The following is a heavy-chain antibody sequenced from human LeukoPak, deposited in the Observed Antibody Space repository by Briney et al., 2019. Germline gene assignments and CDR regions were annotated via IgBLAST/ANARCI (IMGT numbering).Heavy chain of an antibody. CDR3: ARGLAVADVGSPLWAFDV. CDR1: GYSVISYG. V-gene: IGHV1-3*01. CDR2: INAGNGNT. Sequence: VASVNVSCKASGYSVISYGIHWVRQAPGQRLEWVGWINAGNGNTEYAQRFQGRVTITSDRAASTFARTSYMELSSLRSTDTAVYYCARGLAVADVGSPLWAFDVWGQGTKVTVSS. J-gene: IGHJ3*01. D-gene: IGHD6-19*01.